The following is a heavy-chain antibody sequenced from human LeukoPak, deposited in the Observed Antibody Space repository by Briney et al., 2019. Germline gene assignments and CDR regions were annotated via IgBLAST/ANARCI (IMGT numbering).Heavy chain of an antibody. CDR2: ISYDGSNK. J-gene: IGHJ3*02. D-gene: IGHD6-19*01. V-gene: IGHV3-30*18. CDR3: AKTPSYSSGLGIHAFDI. CDR1: GFTFSSYG. Sequence: GRSLRLSCAASGFTFSSYGMHWVRQAPGKGLEWVAVISYDGSNKYYADSVKGRFTISRDNSKNTLYLQMNSLRAEDTAVYYCAKTPSYSSGLGIHAFDIWGQGTMVTVSS.